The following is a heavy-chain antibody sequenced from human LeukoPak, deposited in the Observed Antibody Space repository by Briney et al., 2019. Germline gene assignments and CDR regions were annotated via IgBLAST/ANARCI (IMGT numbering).Heavy chain of an antibody. CDR3: ARVRQLVPFDY. CDR1: GYTFTSYG. CDR2: ISAYNGNT. D-gene: IGHD6-13*01. J-gene: IGHJ4*02. V-gene: IGHV1-18*01. Sequence: RASVNVSCTASGYTFTSYGISWVRQAPGQGLEGMGWISAYNGNTNYAQKLQGRVTMTTDTSTSTAYMELRSLRSDDTAVYYCARVRQLVPFDYWGQGTLVTVSS.